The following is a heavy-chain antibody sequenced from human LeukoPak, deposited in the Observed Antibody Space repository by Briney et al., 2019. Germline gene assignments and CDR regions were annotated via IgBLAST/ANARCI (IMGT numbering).Heavy chain of an antibody. CDR3: AREGYGDYSDAFDI. D-gene: IGHD4-17*01. CDR2: IYTSGST. J-gene: IGHJ3*02. V-gene: IGHV4-61*02. CDR1: GGSISSGSYY. Sequence: PSETLSLTCTVSGGSISSGSYYWSWIRQPAGKGLEWIGRIYTSGSTNYNPSLKSRVTISVDTSKNQFSLKLSSVTAADTAVYYCAREGYGDYSDAFDIWGQGTMVTVSS.